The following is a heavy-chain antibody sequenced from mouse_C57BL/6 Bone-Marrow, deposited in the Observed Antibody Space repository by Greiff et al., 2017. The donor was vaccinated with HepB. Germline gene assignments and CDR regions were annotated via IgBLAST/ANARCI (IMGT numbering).Heavy chain of an antibody. J-gene: IGHJ2*01. CDR1: GYAFTNYL. D-gene: IGHD2-5*01. CDR2: INPGSGVT. V-gene: IGHV1-54*01. Sequence: QVQLQQSGAELVRPGTSVKVSCKASGYAFTNYLIEWVKQRPGQGLEWIGVINPGSGVTNYNEKFKGKATMTADKSSSTAYMQLSSLTSEDSAVYFCARQKYSNYGAFDYWGQGTTLTVSA. CDR3: ARQKYSNYGAFDY.